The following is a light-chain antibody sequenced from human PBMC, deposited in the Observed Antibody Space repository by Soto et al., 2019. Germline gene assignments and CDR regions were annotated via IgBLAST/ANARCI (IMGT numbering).Light chain of an antibody. CDR2: HAS. CDR3: QQSDNLPLT. V-gene: IGKV1-33*01. J-gene: IGKJ4*01. Sequence: DTQMTQSPSSLSASVGDRVTITCQASQGIAKYLHWYQQKPGKAPKLLIYHASNLQTVVPSRFSGSGSGTDFTFTISSLQPEDIATYYCQQSDNLPLTFGGGTKVEI. CDR1: QGIAKY.